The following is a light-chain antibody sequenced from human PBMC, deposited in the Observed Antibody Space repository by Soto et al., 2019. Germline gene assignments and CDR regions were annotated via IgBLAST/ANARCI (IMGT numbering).Light chain of an antibody. J-gene: IGLJ1*01. CDR3: SSYTSSSSYV. V-gene: IGLV2-14*01. CDR2: DVS. CDR1: SSDVGGYNY. Sequence: QPVLTQPASVSGSPGQSITISCTGTSSDVGGYNYVSWYQQHPGKAPKLMIYDVSNRPSGVSYRFFGSKSGNTASLTISGLQAEDEADYYCSSYTSSSSYVFGTGTKLTVL.